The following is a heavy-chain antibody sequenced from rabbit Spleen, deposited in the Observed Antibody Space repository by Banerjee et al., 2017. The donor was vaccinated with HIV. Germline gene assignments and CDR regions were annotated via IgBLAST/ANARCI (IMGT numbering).Heavy chain of an antibody. CDR2: IDPVFGTT. D-gene: IGHD4-2*01. Sequence: QSLEESGGDLVKPGASLTLTCTASGFSFSSSDWIYWVRQAPGKGLEWIGYIDPVFGTTYYASWAKGRFTISKTSSTTVTLQMTSLTVADTATYFCARDLAGGIGWNFSLWGQGTLVTVS. J-gene: IGHJ4*01. CDR3: ARDLAGGIGWNFSL. V-gene: IGHV1S40*01. CDR1: GFSFSSSDW.